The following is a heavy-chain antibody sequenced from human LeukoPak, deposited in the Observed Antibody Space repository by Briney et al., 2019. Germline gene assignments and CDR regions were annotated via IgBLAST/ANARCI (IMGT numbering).Heavy chain of an antibody. Sequence: GGSLRLSCAASGFTVSSNYMSWVRQAPGKGLEWVSVIYSGGSTYYADSVKGRFTISRDNSKNTLYLQMNSLRAEDTAVYYCARRLTTVTTDWYFDLWGRGTLVTVSS. CDR3: ARRLTTVTTDWYFDL. D-gene: IGHD4-17*01. J-gene: IGHJ2*01. CDR2: IYSGGST. V-gene: IGHV3-53*01. CDR1: GFTVSSNY.